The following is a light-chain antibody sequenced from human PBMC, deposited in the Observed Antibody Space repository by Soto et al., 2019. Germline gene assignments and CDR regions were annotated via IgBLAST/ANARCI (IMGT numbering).Light chain of an antibody. CDR1: HRLSSSY. J-gene: IGKJ1*01. CDR3: QQYDSSPRT. CDR2: RTS. Sequence: VLTQSAGTRSLTPGERATLSCRASHRLSSSYLAWYQQIPGQAPSLLIYRTSNWATGVPDRFSGSGSGTDFTLTISSLEPEDFAVYWCQQYDSSPRTFGQGTKVDIK. V-gene: IGKV3-20*01.